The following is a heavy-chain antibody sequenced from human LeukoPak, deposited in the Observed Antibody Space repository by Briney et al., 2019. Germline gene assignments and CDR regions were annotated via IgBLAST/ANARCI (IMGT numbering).Heavy chain of an antibody. V-gene: IGHV3-53*01. Sequence: GRSLRLSCAASGFTFSSYGMHWVRQAPGKGLEWVSVIYSGGSTYYADSVKGRFTISRDNSKNTLYLQMNSLRAEDTAVYYCARSRAARDAFDIWGQGTMVTVSS. CDR1: GFTFSSYG. CDR2: IYSGGST. CDR3: ARSRAARDAFDI. D-gene: IGHD2-15*01. J-gene: IGHJ3*02.